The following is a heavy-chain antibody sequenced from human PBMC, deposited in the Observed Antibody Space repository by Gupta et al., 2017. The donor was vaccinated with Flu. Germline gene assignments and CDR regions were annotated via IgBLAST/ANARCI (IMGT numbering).Heavy chain of an antibody. Sequence: QVQLVESGGGVVQPGRSLRLSCAASGFTFSSYGMHWVRQAPGKGLEWVAVISYDGSNKYYADSVKGRFTISRDNSKNTLYLQMNSLRAEDTAVYYCAKRGYGSGIDIWGQGTMVTVSS. CDR1: GFTFSSYG. CDR2: ISYDGSNK. CDR3: AKRGYGSGIDI. D-gene: IGHD3-10*01. J-gene: IGHJ3*02. V-gene: IGHV3-30*18.